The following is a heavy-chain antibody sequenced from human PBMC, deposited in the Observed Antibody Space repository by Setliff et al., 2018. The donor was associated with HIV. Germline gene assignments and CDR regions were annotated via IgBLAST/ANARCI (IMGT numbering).Heavy chain of an antibody. CDR3: ARTTLTTWAFGYYYYYGMDV. J-gene: IGHJ6*02. CDR1: GFSLNNARMG. Sequence: GSGPTLVNPTETLTLTCTVSGFSLNNARMGVSWIRQTPGKALEWLAHIFSNDEKSYSTSLKSRLTISKDTSKSQVLLTMTNMDPVDTATYYCARTTLTTWAFGYYYYYGMDVWGQGTMVTVSS. V-gene: IGHV2-26*01. D-gene: IGHD4-4*01. CDR2: IFSNDEK.